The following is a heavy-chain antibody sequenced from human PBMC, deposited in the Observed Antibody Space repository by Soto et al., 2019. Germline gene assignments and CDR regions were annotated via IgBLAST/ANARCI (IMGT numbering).Heavy chain of an antibody. J-gene: IGHJ5*02. CDR2: IYYSGGT. D-gene: IGHD3-10*01. V-gene: IGHV4-31*03. Sequence: QVQLQESGPGLVRPSQTLSLSCTVSGGSISNSANHWGWIRQHPGEGLEWIGYIYYSGGTYYSPFLKGRVTMSIDASKNQFPLKRCSVTAADAAVYYSAKGVRGVPNWFDPWGQGTLVSVSS. CDR1: GGSISNSANH. CDR3: AKGVRGVPNWFDP.